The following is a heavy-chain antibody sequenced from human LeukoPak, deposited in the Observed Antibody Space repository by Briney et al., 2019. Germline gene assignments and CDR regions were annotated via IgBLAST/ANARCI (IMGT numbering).Heavy chain of an antibody. J-gene: IGHJ5*02. CDR1: GFTFSSYD. Sequence: GGSLRLSCAASGFTFSSYDMHWVCQATGKGLEWVSAIGTAGDTYYPGSVKGRFTISRENAKNSLYLQMNGLRAEDTAVYYCARGMSYSSGWYGDDNWFDPWGQGTLVTVSS. V-gene: IGHV3-13*01. CDR3: ARGMSYSSGWYGDDNWFDP. D-gene: IGHD6-19*01. CDR2: IGTAGDT.